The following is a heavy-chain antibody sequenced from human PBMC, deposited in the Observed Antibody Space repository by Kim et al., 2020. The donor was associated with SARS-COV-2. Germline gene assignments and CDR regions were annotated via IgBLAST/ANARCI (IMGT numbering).Heavy chain of an antibody. V-gene: IGHV3-15*01. D-gene: IGHD6-19*01. J-gene: IGHJ4*02. CDR1: GFTFNNAW. Sequence: GGSLRLSCAASGFTFNNAWMSWVRQAPGKGLEWVGRIKSKTDGGTTDYAAPVKGRFTISRDDSKNTLYLQMNSLKTEDTGVYYCTTGYSSGWYVYFDYWGQGTLVTVSS. CDR2: IKSKTDGGTT. CDR3: TTGYSSGWYVYFDY.